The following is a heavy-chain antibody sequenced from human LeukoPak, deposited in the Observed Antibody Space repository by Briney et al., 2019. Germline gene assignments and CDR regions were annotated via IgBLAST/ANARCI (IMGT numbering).Heavy chain of an antibody. CDR2: IFPSSVEI. J-gene: IGHJ4*02. CDR3: AKPSVAAAGTLDY. V-gene: IGHV3-23*05. Sequence: GGSLRLSCAASGFTFSDFPMIWVRQAPGKGLEWVSTIFPSSVEIHYADSVKGRFTISRDNSKNTLYLQMNSLRAEDTAVYYCAKPSVAAAGTLDYWGQGTLVTVSS. CDR1: GFTFSDFP. D-gene: IGHD6-13*01.